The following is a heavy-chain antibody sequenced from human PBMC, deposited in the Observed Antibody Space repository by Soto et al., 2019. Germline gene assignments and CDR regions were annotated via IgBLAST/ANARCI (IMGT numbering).Heavy chain of an antibody. CDR3: XXXSLGNIRLXGCDY. CDR2: IWYDGSEK. J-gene: IGHJ4*02. Sequence: QVQLVESGGGVVQPGRSLRLSCVASGFTFSDYGMHWVRQAPGKGLEWVAVIWYDGSEKYYADSVKGRFTISRDNSKSXXXXXXXXXXXXXXXXXXXXXXSLGNIRLXGCDYWGQGALVTVSA. CDR1: GFTFSDYG. D-gene: IGHD1-1*01. V-gene: IGHV3-33*01.